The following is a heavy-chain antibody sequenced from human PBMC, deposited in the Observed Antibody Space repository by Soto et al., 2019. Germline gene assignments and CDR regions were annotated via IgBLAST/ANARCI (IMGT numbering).Heavy chain of an antibody. J-gene: IGHJ4*02. CDR2: IYYSGNT. Sequence: PSETLSLTCSVSGGSISSGYYYWSWIRQPPGKGLEWSGNIYYSGNTYYNPSLKSRLIISIDTSKNQFSLKLSSVTAADTAVYYCARGLRYFDYWGQGTLVTSPQ. D-gene: IGHD3-16*01. CDR1: GGSISSGYYY. V-gene: IGHV4-30-4*01. CDR3: ARGLRYFDY.